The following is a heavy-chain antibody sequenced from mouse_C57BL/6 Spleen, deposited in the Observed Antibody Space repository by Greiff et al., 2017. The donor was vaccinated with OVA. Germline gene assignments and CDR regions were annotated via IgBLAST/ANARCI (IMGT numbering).Heavy chain of an antibody. D-gene: IGHD1-1*01. CDR3: TREGYYYGSSYYFDY. J-gene: IGHJ2*01. CDR2: IDPETGGT. Sequence: QVQLQQSGAELVRPGASVTLSCKASGYTFTDYEMHWVKQTPVHGLEWIGAIDPETGGTAYNQKFKGKAILTADKSSSTAYMELRSLTSEDSAVYYCTREGYYYGSSYYFDYWGQGTTLTVSS. CDR1: GYTFTDYE. V-gene: IGHV1-15*01.